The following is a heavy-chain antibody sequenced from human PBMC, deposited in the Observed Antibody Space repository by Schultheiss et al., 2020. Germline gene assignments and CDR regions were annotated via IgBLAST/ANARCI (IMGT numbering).Heavy chain of an antibody. V-gene: IGHV4-31*03. CDR1: GGSISSGGYY. Sequence: SETLSLTCTVSGGSISSGGYYWSWIRQPPGKGLEWIGYIYYSGSTYYNPSLKSRVTISVDTSKNQFSLKLSSVTAADTAVYYCAKFLGRVGSSGPNDAFDIWGQGTMVTVSS. CDR2: IYYSGST. CDR3: AKFLGRVGSSGPNDAFDI. J-gene: IGHJ3*02. D-gene: IGHD3-22*01.